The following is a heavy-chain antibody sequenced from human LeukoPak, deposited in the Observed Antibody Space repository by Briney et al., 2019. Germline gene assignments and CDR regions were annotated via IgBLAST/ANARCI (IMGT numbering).Heavy chain of an antibody. CDR3: ARENKDWLLSSNRFDP. D-gene: IGHD3/OR15-3a*01. J-gene: IGHJ5*02. V-gene: IGHV4-30-4*01. CDR2: IYYSGST. Sequence: PSQTLSLTCTVSGGSISSGDYYWSWIRQPPGKGLEWIGYIYYSGSTYYNPSLKSRVTISVDTSKNQFSLKLSSVTAADTAVYYCARENKDWLLSSNRFDPWGQGTLVTVS. CDR1: GGSISSGDYY.